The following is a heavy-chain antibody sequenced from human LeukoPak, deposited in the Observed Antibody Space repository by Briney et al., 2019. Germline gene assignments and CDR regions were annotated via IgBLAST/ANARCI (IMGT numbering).Heavy chain of an antibody. CDR1: GFTFSSYS. V-gene: IGHV3-21*01. CDR3: ARAVGDYGDYVWYYYYGMDV. CDR2: ISSSSSYI. Sequence: GGSLRLSCAASGFTFSSYSMNWVRQAPGKELEWVSSISSSSSYIYYADSVKGRFTISRDNAKNSLYLQMNSLRAEDTAVYYCARAVGDYGDYVWYYYYGMDVWGQGTTVTVSS. J-gene: IGHJ6*02. D-gene: IGHD4-17*01.